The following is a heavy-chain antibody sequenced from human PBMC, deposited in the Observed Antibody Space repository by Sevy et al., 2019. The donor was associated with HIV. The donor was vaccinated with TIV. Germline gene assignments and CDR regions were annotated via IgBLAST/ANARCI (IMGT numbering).Heavy chain of an antibody. CDR3: ASSIYCSSTSCHDYYYYGMDV. J-gene: IGHJ6*02. V-gene: IGHV3-74*01. D-gene: IGHD2-2*01. CDR1: GFTFSSYW. Sequence: GGSLRLSCAASGFTFSSYWMHWVRQAPGKGLVWVSRINSDGSSTSYADSVKGRFTISSDNAKNTLYLQMNSLRAEDTAVYYCASSIYCSSTSCHDYYYYGMDVWGQGTTVTVSS. CDR2: INSDGSST.